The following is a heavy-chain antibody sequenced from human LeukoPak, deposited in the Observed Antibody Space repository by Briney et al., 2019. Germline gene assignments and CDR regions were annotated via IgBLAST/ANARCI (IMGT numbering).Heavy chain of an antibody. CDR3: ARGSGVAVGMDV. CDR1: GGSFSGYY. Sequence: PSETLSLTCAVYGGSFSGYYWSWIRQPPGKGLEWIGEINHSGSTNYNPSLKSRVTISVDTSKNQFSLKLRSVTAADTAVYFCARGSGVAVGMDVWGQGTTVIVSS. D-gene: IGHD6-19*01. V-gene: IGHV4-34*01. J-gene: IGHJ6*02. CDR2: INHSGST.